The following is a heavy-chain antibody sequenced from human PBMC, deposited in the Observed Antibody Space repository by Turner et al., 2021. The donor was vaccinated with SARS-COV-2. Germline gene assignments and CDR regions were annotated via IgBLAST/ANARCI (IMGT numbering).Heavy chain of an antibody. CDR1: GGSISSSSYC. V-gene: IGHV4-39*01. Sequence: QLQLQESGPGLVKPSETLSLTCTVSGGSISSSSYCWGWIRQPPGTGLEWIGSFYYSGSTYYNPSLKRRVTISVDASKNQFSLKLSSVTAADTAVYYCARHVDGGDKWYFDLWGRGTLVTVSS. CDR2: FYYSGST. J-gene: IGHJ2*01. D-gene: IGHD2-21*02. CDR3: ARHVDGGDKWYFDL.